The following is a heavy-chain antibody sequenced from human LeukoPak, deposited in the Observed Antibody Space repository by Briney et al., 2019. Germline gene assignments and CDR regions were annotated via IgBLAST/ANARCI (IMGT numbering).Heavy chain of an antibody. J-gene: IGHJ4*02. V-gene: IGHV3-48*02. CDR3: AREYSSSSGKALDY. Sequence: PGGSLRLSCAASGFTFSSYSMNWVRQAPGKGLEWVSYISSSGSTLHHADSVKGRFTISRDSAKNSLYLQLNSLRDEDTAVYYCAREYSSSSGKALDYWGQGTLVTVSS. CDR1: GFTFSSYS. CDR2: ISSSGSTL. D-gene: IGHD6-6*01.